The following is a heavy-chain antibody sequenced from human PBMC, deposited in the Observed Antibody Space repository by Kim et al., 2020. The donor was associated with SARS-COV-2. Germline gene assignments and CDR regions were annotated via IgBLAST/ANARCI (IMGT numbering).Heavy chain of an antibody. J-gene: IGHJ4*02. CDR1: GFTFGDYA. CDR3: TRGAPPSYVWGSYRYTHFDY. Sequence: GGSLRLSCTASGFTFGDYAMSWFRQAPGKGLEWVGFIRSKAYGGTTEYAASVKGRFTISRDDSKSIAYLQMNSLKTEDTAVYYCTRGAPPSYVWGSYRYTHFDYWGQGTLVTVSS. CDR2: IRSKAYGGTT. V-gene: IGHV3-49*03. D-gene: IGHD3-16*02.